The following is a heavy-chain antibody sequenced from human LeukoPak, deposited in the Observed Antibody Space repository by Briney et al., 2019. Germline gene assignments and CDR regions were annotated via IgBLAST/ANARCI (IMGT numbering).Heavy chain of an antibody. CDR1: GFTFSSYS. J-gene: IGHJ5*02. CDR3: AREPGYYDILTGYYTRVGFDP. V-gene: IGHV3-48*04. CDR2: ISSSSSTI. Sequence: PGGSLRLSCAASGFTFSSYSMNWVRQAPGKGLEWVSYISSSSSTIYYADSVKGRFTISRDNAKNSLYLQMNSLRAEDTAVYYCAREPGYYDILTGYYTRVGFDPWGQGTLVTVSS. D-gene: IGHD3-9*01.